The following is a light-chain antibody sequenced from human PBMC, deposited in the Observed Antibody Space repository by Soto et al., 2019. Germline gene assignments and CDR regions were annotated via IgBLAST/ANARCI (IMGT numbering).Light chain of an antibody. CDR2: DVS. CDR3: SSYTRSNTYV. CDR1: TSDVGGYNY. J-gene: IGLJ1*01. Sequence: QSVLTQPASVSGSPGQSITISCTGTTSDVGGYNYVSWYQQHPGKAPKLMIYDVSNRPSGVSNRFSGSKSGNTASLTISGLQAEDEADDYCSSYTRSNTYVFGTGTKVTVL. V-gene: IGLV2-14*01.